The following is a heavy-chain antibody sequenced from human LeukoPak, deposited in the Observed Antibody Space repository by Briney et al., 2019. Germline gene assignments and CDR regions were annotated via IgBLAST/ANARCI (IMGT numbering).Heavy chain of an antibody. D-gene: IGHD4-11*01. Sequence: PSETLSLTCTVSGGSISSYYWTWIRQPPGKGLEWIGYIYFSGSTNYNPSLKNRVTFSVDTSKNQFSLKLSSVTAVDTAVYYCASTVTTLGYYFDYWGQGTLVTVSS. V-gene: IGHV4-59*12. CDR2: IYFSGST. J-gene: IGHJ4*02. CDR3: ASTVTTLGYYFDY. CDR1: GGSISSYY.